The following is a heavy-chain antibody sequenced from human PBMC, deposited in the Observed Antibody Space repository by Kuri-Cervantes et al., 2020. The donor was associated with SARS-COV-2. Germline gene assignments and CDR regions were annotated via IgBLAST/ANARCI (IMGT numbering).Heavy chain of an antibody. Sequence: SETLSLTCTVSGGSVSSGSYYWSWIRQPPGKGLEWIGYIYYSGSTNYNPSLKSRVTISVDTSKNQFSLKLSSVTAEDTAVYYCARDPKPAYCGGDCPDAFDIWGQGTMVTVSS. CDR3: ARDPKPAYCGGDCPDAFDI. CDR2: IYYSGST. D-gene: IGHD2-21*02. V-gene: IGHV4-61*01. CDR1: GGSVSSGSYY. J-gene: IGHJ3*02.